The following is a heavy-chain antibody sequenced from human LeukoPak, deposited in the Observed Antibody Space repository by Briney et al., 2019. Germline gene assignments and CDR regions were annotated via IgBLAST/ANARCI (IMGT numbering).Heavy chain of an antibody. Sequence: SVKVSCKASGGTFISYAISWVRRAPGQGLGWMGGIIPIFGTANYAQKFQGRVTITADESTSTAYMELSSLRSEDTAVYYCATQSADNYYYYGMDVWGQGTTVTVSS. CDR3: ATQSADNYYYYGMDV. D-gene: IGHD3-9*01. CDR1: GGTFISYA. CDR2: IIPIFGTA. V-gene: IGHV1-69*13. J-gene: IGHJ6*02.